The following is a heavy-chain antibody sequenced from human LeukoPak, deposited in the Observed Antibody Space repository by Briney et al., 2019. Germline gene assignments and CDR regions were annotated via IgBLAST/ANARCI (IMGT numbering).Heavy chain of an antibody. V-gene: IGHV3-66*01. CDR2: IYSGGST. Sequence: PGGSLRLSCAASGFTVSSNYMSWVRQAPGKGLEWVSVIYSGGSTYYADSVKGRFTISRDNSKNTLYLQMNSLRAEDTAVYYCARVRESSYYDYVWGSYRYTADYWGQGTLVTVSS. J-gene: IGHJ4*02. D-gene: IGHD3-16*02. CDR1: GFTVSSNY. CDR3: ARVRESSYYDYVWGSYRYTADY.